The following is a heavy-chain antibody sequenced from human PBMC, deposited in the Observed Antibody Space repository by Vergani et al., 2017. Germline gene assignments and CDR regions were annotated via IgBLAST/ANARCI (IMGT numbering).Heavy chain of an antibody. D-gene: IGHD4-23*01. CDR3: ARAGGYGGNSPIDY. V-gene: IGHV1-69*04. CDR2: FIPIFHIT. CDR1: GGTFSSYA. J-gene: IGHJ4*02. Sequence: QVHLVQSGAEVKKPGSSVKVSCRASGGTFSSYAITWVRQAPGQGREWMGRFIPIFHITNFAQSFQGRVSITADTCTTTAYMELTSLTSEDTAVYYCARAGGYGGNSPIDYWCQGTMVVVSS.